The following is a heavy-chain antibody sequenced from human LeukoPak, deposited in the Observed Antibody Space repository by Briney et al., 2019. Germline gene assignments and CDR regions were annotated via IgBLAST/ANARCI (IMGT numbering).Heavy chain of an antibody. V-gene: IGHV3-48*04. CDR3: ARDLSYYDSSGPELGY. J-gene: IGHJ4*02. CDR2: ISSSSSTI. D-gene: IGHD3-22*01. Sequence: PGGSLRLSCAASGFTFSSYSMNWVRQAPGKGLEWVSYISSSSSTIYYADSVKGRFTISRDNAKNSLYLQMNSLRAEDTAVYYCARDLSYYDSSGPELGYWGQGTLVTVSS. CDR1: GFTFSSYS.